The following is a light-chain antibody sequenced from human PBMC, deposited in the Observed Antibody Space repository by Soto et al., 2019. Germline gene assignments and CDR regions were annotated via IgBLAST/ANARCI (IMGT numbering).Light chain of an antibody. CDR3: QQYERYPMT. Sequence: DSQMTQFPSTLSASVGDRVTITCRASQSISPWLAWYQQKPGKAPKILISKASTLQSGVPPRFSGSGSGTEFTLTISSLQPDDFATYYCQQYERYPMTFGGGTEVDIK. J-gene: IGKJ4*01. CDR1: QSISPW. CDR2: KAS. V-gene: IGKV1-5*03.